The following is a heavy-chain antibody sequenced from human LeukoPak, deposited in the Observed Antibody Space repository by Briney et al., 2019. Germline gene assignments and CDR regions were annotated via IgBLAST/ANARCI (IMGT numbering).Heavy chain of an antibody. D-gene: IGHD4-17*01. Sequence: NTSETLSLTCAVSGGSFSGYYWTWIRQPPGKGLEWIGEINHSGNANYRPSLKSRVTISLDMSENHFSLKLTSVTAADTAVYYCARGQGTVTTHWGQGTLVTVSS. V-gene: IGHV4-34*01. CDR1: GGSFSGYY. CDR2: INHSGNA. CDR3: ARGQGTVTTH. J-gene: IGHJ4*02.